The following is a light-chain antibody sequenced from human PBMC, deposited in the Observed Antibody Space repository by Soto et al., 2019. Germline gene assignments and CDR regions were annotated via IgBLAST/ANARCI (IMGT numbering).Light chain of an antibody. CDR3: AAWDDSLNGVV. CDR2: EVN. Sequence: QSALTQPPSASGSPGQSVTISCTGTSSDVGGYNYVSWFQQHPGKAPKLIIHEVNQRPSGVPDRFSGSKSGNTASLTVSGLQAEDDADYFCAAWDDSLNGVVFGGGTKLTVL. J-gene: IGLJ2*01. V-gene: IGLV2-8*01. CDR1: SSDVGGYNY.